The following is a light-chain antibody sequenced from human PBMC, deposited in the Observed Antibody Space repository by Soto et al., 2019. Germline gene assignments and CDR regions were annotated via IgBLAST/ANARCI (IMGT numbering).Light chain of an antibody. CDR1: QSISSY. CDR2: DAS. Sequence: EIVLTQSPATLCLSPGERATLACRASQSISSYLARYQQKPGQAPRLLIYDASNRATGIPARFSGSGSGTDSTLTISSLEPEDFAVYYCQQYGSSPTFGQGTRLEIK. CDR3: QQYGSSPT. J-gene: IGKJ5*01. V-gene: IGKV3-11*01.